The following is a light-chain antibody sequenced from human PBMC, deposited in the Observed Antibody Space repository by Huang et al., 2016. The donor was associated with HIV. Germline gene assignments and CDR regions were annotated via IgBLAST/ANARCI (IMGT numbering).Light chain of an antibody. CDR2: GAS. V-gene: IGKV3-15*01. CDR1: QSVSSN. Sequence: EIVMTQSPVTLSVSPGERATLSCRASQSVSSNLAWYQQKPGQAPRLLIYGASTRATGVPARFSGSGSGTEFTLTISSLHSEDFALYYCQQYNNWPPITFGQGTRLEIK. CDR3: QQYNNWPPIT. J-gene: IGKJ5*01.